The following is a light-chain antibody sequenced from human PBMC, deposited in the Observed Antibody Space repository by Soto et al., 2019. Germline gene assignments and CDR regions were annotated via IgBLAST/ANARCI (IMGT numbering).Light chain of an antibody. CDR2: VNGDGRH. Sequence: QLVLTQSPSASASLGASVKLTCTLNNGHTTYAIAWHQQQPEKGPRFLMKVNGDGRHNKGDGIPDRFSGSSSGAERYLTISRLLSEDEGDYYCQTWATGVQVFGGGTKLTVL. V-gene: IGLV4-69*01. CDR1: NGHTTYA. CDR3: QTWATGVQV. J-gene: IGLJ3*02.